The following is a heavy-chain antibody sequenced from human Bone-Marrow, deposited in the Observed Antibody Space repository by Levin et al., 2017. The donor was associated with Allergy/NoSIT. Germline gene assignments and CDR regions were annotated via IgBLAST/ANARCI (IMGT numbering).Heavy chain of an antibody. CDR1: GFSVRGNT. V-gene: IGHV3-66*01. CDR3: AREEG. CDR2: IYAGGST. Sequence: LSLTCAASGFSVRGNTINWVRQAPGQGLEWVSVIYAGGSTDYADSVKGRFIISRDISKNTLYLQMNSLRAEDTAFYFCAREEGWGQGTTVTVSS. J-gene: IGHJ6*02.